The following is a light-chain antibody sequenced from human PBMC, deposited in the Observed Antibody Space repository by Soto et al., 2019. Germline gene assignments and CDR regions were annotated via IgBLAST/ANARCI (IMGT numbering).Light chain of an antibody. CDR2: GAS. J-gene: IGKJ5*01. Sequence: EIVLTQSPGTLSLSPGEIATLSCRASQSVSSDYLAWYQQKPGQAPSLLIYGASSTATGIPDRCSGSGSGTDVTLTSSRLEHEDFCMYYCQQDGSSAPITFGQGTRVEIE. CDR1: QSVSSDY. CDR3: QQDGSSAPIT. V-gene: IGKV3-20*01.